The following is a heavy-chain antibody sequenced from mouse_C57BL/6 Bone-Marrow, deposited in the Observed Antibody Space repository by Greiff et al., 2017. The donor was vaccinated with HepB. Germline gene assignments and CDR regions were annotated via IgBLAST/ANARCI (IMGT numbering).Heavy chain of an antibody. CDR3: ARLGSTHWYFDV. Sequence: VQLQQSGAELVRPGTSVKMSCKASGYTFTNYWIGWAKQRPGHGLEWIGDIYPGGGYTNYNEKFKGKATLTADKSSSTAYMQFSSLTSEDSAIYYGARLGSTHWYFDVWGTGTTVIVSS. CDR1: GYTFTNYW. V-gene: IGHV1-63*01. CDR2: IYPGGGYT. D-gene: IGHD1-1*01. J-gene: IGHJ1*03.